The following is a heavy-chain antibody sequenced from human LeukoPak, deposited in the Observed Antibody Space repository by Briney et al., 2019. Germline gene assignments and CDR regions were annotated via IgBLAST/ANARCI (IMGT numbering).Heavy chain of an antibody. CDR2: ISGSGGST. CDR1: GFTFDSYG. Sequence: GGSLRLSCAASGFTFDSYGMTWVRQAPGKGLEWVSAISGSGGSTYYADSVKGRFTISRDNSKNTMYLQMNSLRAEDTAVYYCAKDYYGSGIGLNWFDPWGQGTLVTVSS. D-gene: IGHD3-10*01. J-gene: IGHJ5*02. CDR3: AKDYYGSGIGLNWFDP. V-gene: IGHV3-23*01.